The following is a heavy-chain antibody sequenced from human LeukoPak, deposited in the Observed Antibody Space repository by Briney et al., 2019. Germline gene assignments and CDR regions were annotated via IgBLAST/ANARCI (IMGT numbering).Heavy chain of an antibody. Sequence: GESLKISCKGSGYMFSSYSIAWVRQMPGKGLEWMGIIFPADSESTYSPSFQGQVTMSADRSISTAYLQWSSLKASDTAMYYCAGLPTGGTRSTGDFDYWGQGTLVTVSS. V-gene: IGHV5-51*01. J-gene: IGHJ4*02. CDR2: IFPADSES. CDR3: AGLPTGGTRSTGDFDY. CDR1: GYMFSSYS. D-gene: IGHD1-7*01.